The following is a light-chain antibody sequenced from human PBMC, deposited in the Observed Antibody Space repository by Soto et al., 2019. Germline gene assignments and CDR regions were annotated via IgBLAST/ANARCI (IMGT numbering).Light chain of an antibody. CDR1: QSISNW. J-gene: IGKJ2*01. CDR3: QQYNTFSQT. Sequence: DIRMTQSPSTLSTSVGDRVTITCRASQSISNWLAWYQQKPGKAPKLLIYDASSLQTGVPSRFSGSGSGTEFTLTISILHPDDFAIYYCQQYNTFSQTFGQGTKLETK. CDR2: DAS. V-gene: IGKV1-5*01.